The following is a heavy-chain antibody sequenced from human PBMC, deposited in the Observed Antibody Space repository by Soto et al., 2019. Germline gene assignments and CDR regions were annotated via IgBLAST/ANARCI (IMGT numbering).Heavy chain of an antibody. D-gene: IGHD6-19*01. CDR3: ARDGSSDWLTWFDP. V-gene: IGHV1-46*01. Sequence: QVQLVQSGAEVKKPGASVKVSCKASGYTFTDYYMHWVRQAPGQGLEWMGIISPSGGSTYAQKFQGRVNVTRDTSTSTVYMELSSLRSEDTAVYYCARDGSSDWLTWFDPWGQGTLVTVSS. J-gene: IGHJ5*02. CDR1: GYTFTDYY. CDR2: ISPSGGST.